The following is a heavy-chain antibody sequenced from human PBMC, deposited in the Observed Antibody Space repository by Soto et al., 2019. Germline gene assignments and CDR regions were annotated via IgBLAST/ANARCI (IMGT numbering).Heavy chain of an antibody. J-gene: IGHJ4*02. D-gene: IGHD5-12*01. Sequence: SETLSLTCTVSGGSISSYYWSWIRQPPGKGLEWIGYIYYSGSANYNPSLESRVTISVDTSKNQFSLKLNSVTAADTALYYCARAPVGIVATTPQYYFDYWGQGTLVTVSS. CDR2: IYYSGSA. V-gene: IGHV4-59*12. CDR3: ARAPVGIVATTPQYYFDY. CDR1: GGSISSYY.